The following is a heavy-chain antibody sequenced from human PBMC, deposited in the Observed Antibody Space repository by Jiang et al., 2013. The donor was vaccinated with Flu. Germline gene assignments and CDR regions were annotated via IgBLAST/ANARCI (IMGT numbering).Heavy chain of an antibody. CDR3: ARGEGELDNPFWSGYLTGPFDY. Sequence: SGSGLVKPSGTLSLTCAVSGGSISSSNWWSWVRQPPGKGLEWIGEIYHSGSTNYNPSLKSRVTISVDKSKNQFSLKLSSVTAADTAVYYCARGEGELDNPFWSGYLTGPFDYWGQGTLVTVSS. CDR1: GGSISSSNW. J-gene: IGHJ4*02. V-gene: IGHV4-4*02. CDR2: IYHSGST. D-gene: IGHD3-3*01.